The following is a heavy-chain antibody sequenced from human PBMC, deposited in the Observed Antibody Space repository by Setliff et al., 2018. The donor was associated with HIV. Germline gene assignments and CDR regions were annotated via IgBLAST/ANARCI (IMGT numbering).Heavy chain of an antibody. Sequence: SGPRGEPTQTLTLTCTFSGFSLSTSGMCVSWIRQPPGKVLEWLARIDWDDDKYYSTSLKTRLTISKDTSKNQVVLTMTNMDPVDTATYCCARIYGSGSYYTSFDYWGQGTLVTVSS. D-gene: IGHD3-10*01. J-gene: IGHJ4*02. CDR3: ARIYGSGSYYTSFDY. CDR2: IDWDDDK. CDR1: GFSLSTSGMC. V-gene: IGHV2-70*11.